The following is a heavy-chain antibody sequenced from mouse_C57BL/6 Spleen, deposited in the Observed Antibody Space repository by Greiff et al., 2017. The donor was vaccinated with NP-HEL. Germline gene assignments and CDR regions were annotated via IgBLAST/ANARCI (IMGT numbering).Heavy chain of an antibody. CDR1: GYTFTDYH. D-gene: IGHD3-1*01. J-gene: IGHJ4*01. Sequence: EVQLQQSGPELVKPGASVKISCKASGYTFTDYHMNWVKQSHGKSLEWIGDINPNNGGTSYNQKFKGKATLTVDKSSSTAYMELRSLTSEDSAVYCCAYSSGLYSYAMDYWGQGTSVTVSS. CDR2: INPNNGGT. CDR3: AYSSGLYSYAMDY. V-gene: IGHV1-26*01.